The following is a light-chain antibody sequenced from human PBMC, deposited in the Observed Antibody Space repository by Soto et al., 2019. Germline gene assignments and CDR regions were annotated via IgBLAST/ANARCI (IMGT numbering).Light chain of an antibody. CDR1: QSINSG. V-gene: IGKV1-5*03. CDR3: QQYSSYSWT. CDR2: KAS. J-gene: IGKJ1*01. Sequence: DIQMTQSPSTLSASVGDRVTITCRASQSINSGLAWYQQKPGKAPKLLIYKASSLESGVPSRFSGSGSGTEFTLTISSLQPDDFATYYCQQYSSYSWTFGQGTKVEIK.